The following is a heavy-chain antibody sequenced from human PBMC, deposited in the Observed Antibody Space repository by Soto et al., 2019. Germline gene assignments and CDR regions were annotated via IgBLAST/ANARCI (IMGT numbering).Heavy chain of an antibody. CDR1: GFTFSGSA. J-gene: IGHJ6*03. CDR3: TTTADYYMDV. D-gene: IGHD1-1*01. V-gene: IGHV3-73*01. CDR2: IRSKANSYAT. Sequence: GGSLRLSCAASGFTFSGSAMHWVRQASGKGLGWVGRIRSKANSYATAYAASVKGRVTISRDDSKNTAYLQMNSLKTEDTAVYYCTTTADYYMDVWGKGTTVTVSS.